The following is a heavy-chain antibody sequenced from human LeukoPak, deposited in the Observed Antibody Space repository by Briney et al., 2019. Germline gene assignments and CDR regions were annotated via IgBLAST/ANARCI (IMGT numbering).Heavy chain of an antibody. CDR3: ARGSWQLAEEVY. V-gene: IGHV4-34*01. CDR1: GGSFSDYY. CDR2: ANHSGNT. Sequence: SETLSLTCAVYGGSFSDYYWSWLRQPPGKGLEWIGEANHSGNTHYNPSLKSRVTISVNTSKKQFSLKLSSVTAADTAVYYCARGSWQLAEEVYWGQGTLVTVSS. J-gene: IGHJ4*02. D-gene: IGHD6-6*01.